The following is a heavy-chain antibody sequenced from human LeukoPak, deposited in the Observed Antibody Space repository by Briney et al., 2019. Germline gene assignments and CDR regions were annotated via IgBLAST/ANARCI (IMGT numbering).Heavy chain of an antibody. J-gene: IGHJ6*03. Sequence: TSETLSLTCTVSGYSISSGYYWGWIRQPPGKGLEWIGSIYHSGSTYYNPSLKSRVTISVDTSKNQFSLKLSSVTAAETAVYYCAREGRYRYGYNEYHSYMDIWGKGTTVTVSS. D-gene: IGHD5-24*01. CDR3: AREGRYRYGYNEYHSYMDI. CDR2: IYHSGST. V-gene: IGHV4-38-2*02. CDR1: GYSISSGYY.